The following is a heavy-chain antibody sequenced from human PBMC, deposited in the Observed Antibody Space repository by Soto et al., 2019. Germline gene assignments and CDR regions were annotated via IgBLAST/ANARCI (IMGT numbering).Heavy chain of an antibody. CDR2: IYPGDSDT. CDR1: GYSFTSYW. V-gene: IGHV5-51*01. Sequence: GESLKISCKGSGYSFTSYWIGWVRQMPGKGLDWMGIIYPGDSDTRYSPSFQGQVTISADKSITTAYLQWSSLKASDTAMYYCARGIVVVNVTNALDIWGQGTMVTVSS. D-gene: IGHD2-21*01. J-gene: IGHJ3*02. CDR3: ARGIVVVNVTNALDI.